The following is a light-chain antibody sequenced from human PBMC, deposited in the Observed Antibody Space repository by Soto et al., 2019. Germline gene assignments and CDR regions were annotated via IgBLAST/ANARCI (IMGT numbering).Light chain of an antibody. CDR2: LGF. J-gene: IGKJ5*01. CDR3: MQALQTPT. Sequence: DIVMTQSPLSLPVTPGEPASISCRSSQSLLHVTGYNYLDWYLQKPGQSPQLLIYLGFNRASGVPDRFSGSGSGTDFTLKISRVEAEDVGVYYCMQALQTPTFGQGTRLEI. V-gene: IGKV2-28*01. CDR1: QSLLHVTGYNY.